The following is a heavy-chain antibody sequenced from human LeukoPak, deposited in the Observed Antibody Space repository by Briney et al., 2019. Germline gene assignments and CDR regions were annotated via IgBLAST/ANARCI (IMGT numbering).Heavy chain of an antibody. D-gene: IGHD4-17*01. V-gene: IGHV4-59*01. Sequence: SETLSLTCTVSGGSISSYYWSWIRQPPGKGLEWIGYIYYSGSTNYNPSLKSRVTISVDTSKNQFSLKLSSVTAADTAVYYCARDRGDYGDYGYAFDIWGQGTMVTVSS. J-gene: IGHJ3*02. CDR3: ARDRGDYGDYGYAFDI. CDR1: GGSISSYY. CDR2: IYYSGST.